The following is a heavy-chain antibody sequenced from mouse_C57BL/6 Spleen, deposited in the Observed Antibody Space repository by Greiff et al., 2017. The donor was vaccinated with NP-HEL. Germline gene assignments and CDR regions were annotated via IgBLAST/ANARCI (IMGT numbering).Heavy chain of an antibody. D-gene: IGHD1-1*01. V-gene: IGHV1-84*01. J-gene: IGHJ2*01. Sequence: QVQLQQSGPELVKPGASVKISCKASGYTFTDYYINWVKQRPGQGLEWIGWIYPGSGNTKYNEKFKGKATLTVDTSSSTAYMQLSSLTSDDSAVYFCARSGVYYYGSSYVVFDYWGQGTTLTVSS. CDR1: GYTFTDYY. CDR3: ARSGVYYYGSSYVVFDY. CDR2: IYPGSGNT.